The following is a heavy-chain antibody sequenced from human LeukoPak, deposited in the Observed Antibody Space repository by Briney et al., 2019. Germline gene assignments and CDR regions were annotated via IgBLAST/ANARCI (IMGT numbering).Heavy chain of an antibody. CDR2: INPSGGST. D-gene: IGHD6-13*01. CDR1: GYTFTSYY. J-gene: IGHJ5*02. V-gene: IGHV1-46*01. CDR3: ARDPPRCSSSWSCNWFDP. Sequence: ASVKVSCRASGYTFTSYYMHWVRQAPGQGLEWMGIINPSGGSTSYAQKFQGRVTMTRDTSTSTVYMELSSLRSEDTAVYYCARDPPRCSSSWSCNWFDPWGQGTLVTVSS.